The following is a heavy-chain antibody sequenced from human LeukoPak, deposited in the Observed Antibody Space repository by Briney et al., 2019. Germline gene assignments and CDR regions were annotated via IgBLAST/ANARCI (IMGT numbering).Heavy chain of an antibody. Sequence: GASVKVSCKASGYTFTSYYMHWVRQAPGQGLEWMGIINPSGGSTSYAQKFQGRVTMTRDMSTSTVYMELSSLRSDDTAVYYCARAGEIAAAGTLYNWVDPWGQGTLVTVSS. V-gene: IGHV1-46*01. CDR2: INPSGGST. D-gene: IGHD6-13*01. CDR1: GYTFTSYY. CDR3: ARAGEIAAAGTLYNWVDP. J-gene: IGHJ5*02.